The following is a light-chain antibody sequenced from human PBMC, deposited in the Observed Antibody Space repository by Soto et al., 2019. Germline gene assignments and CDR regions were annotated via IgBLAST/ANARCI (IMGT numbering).Light chain of an antibody. V-gene: IGKV1-39*01. Sequence: DIQMTQSPASLSASVGEGVTISSRASNRINPFLNWYHQTPGKAPKLLIYAASTLQGGVPSRFSGSGSGTDFTLTISSLQPEDFATYSCQQSSRTPYTFGQGTKLAIK. CDR2: AAS. CDR1: NRINPF. CDR3: QQSSRTPYT. J-gene: IGKJ2*01.